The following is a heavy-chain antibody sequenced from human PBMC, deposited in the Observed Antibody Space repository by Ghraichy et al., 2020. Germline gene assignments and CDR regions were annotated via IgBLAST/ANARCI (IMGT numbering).Heavy chain of an antibody. J-gene: IGHJ4*02. D-gene: IGHD6-19*01. V-gene: IGHV3-7*01. Sequence: GGSLRLSCAASGFIFSSYWMSWVRQAPGKGLEWVANIKKEGSEKYYVDSVKGRFTISRDNAKNSLYLQMNSLRAEDTAVYYCARDLGSGWYFDYWGQGTLVTVPS. CDR1: GFIFSSYW. CDR2: IKKEGSEK. CDR3: ARDLGSGWYFDY.